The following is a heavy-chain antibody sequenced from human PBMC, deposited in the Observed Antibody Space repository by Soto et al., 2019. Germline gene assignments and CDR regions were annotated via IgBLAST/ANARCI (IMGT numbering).Heavy chain of an antibody. Sequence: GASVKVSCKASGYTFTSYGISWVRQAPGQGLEWMGWISAYNGNTNYAQKLQGRVTMTTDTSTSTAYMELRSLRSDDTAVYYCARDNSLFDFWSGYFSPSRSYYYYGMDVWGQGTTVTVSS. CDR3: ARDNSLFDFWSGYFSPSRSYYYYGMDV. J-gene: IGHJ6*02. CDR1: GYTFTSYG. V-gene: IGHV1-18*01. CDR2: ISAYNGNT. D-gene: IGHD3-3*01.